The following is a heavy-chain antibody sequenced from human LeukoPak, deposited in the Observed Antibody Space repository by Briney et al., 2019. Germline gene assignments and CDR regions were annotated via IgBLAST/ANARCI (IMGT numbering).Heavy chain of an antibody. CDR2: TYYRSKWYH. CDR1: GDTVSGYTAA. CDR3: ARDHHPYGSGKDYHYYGMDV. Sequence: SQTLSLTCALSGDTVSGYTAAWSWIRQSPSRGLEWLGRTYYRSKWYHDYAVSVKSRMTINPDTSKNQFSLQLNSVTPEDTAVYLCARDHHPYGSGKDYHYYGMDVWGQGTTVTVSS. D-gene: IGHD3-10*01. J-gene: IGHJ6*02. V-gene: IGHV6-1*01.